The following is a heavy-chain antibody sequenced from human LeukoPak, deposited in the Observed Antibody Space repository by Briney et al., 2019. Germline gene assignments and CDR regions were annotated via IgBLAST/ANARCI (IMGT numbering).Heavy chain of an antibody. Sequence: GGSLRLSCTASGFTFSTHWMHWVRQGPGEGLVWVSRINPDGSITTHADSVKGRFTISRDNSKNTLYLQMNSLRAEDTAVYYCAKAHGYGGNFRFYDYWGQGTLVTVSS. V-gene: IGHV3-74*01. J-gene: IGHJ4*02. CDR1: GFTFSTHW. CDR3: AKAHGYGGNFRFYDY. CDR2: INPDGSIT. D-gene: IGHD4-23*01.